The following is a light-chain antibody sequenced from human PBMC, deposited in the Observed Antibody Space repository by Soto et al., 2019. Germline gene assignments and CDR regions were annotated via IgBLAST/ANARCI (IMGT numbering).Light chain of an antibody. CDR2: GNT. Sequence: QTVVTQPPSVSGAPGQRVTISCTGSKSDIGAGYDVHWYQQFPGAAPKLLIYGNTNRPSGVPDRFSGSRSDTSASLAITGLQAEDEADYFCQSFDSSLSCYVFGTGTSSPS. CDR1: KSDIGAGYD. J-gene: IGLJ1*01. V-gene: IGLV1-40*01. CDR3: QSFDSSLSCYV.